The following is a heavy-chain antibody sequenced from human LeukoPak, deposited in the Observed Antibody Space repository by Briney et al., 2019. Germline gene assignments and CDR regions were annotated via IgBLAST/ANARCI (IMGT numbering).Heavy chain of an antibody. V-gene: IGHV4-39*01. CDR3: ARHSSGFDY. CDR2: IYYSGST. J-gene: IGHJ4*02. D-gene: IGHD6-19*01. Sequence: KPSETLSLTCTVSGGSISSSSYYWGWIRQPPGKGLEWIGSIYYSGSTYYNPSLKSRVTISVDTSKNQFSLKLSSVTAADTAVCYCARHSSGFDYWGQGTLVTVSS. CDR1: GGSISSSSYY.